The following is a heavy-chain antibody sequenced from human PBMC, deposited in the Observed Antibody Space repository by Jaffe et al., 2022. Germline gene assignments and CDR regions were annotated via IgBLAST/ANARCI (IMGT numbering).Heavy chain of an antibody. D-gene: IGHD3-3*01. Sequence: EVQLLESGGGLVQPGGSLRLSCAASGFTFSSYAMSWVRQAPGKGLEWVSAISGSGGSTYYADSVKGRFTISRDNSKNTLYLQMNSLRAEDTAVYYCAKSHKGPSITIFGVVIWASFDYWGQGTLVTVSS. CDR2: ISGSGGST. CDR3: AKSHKGPSITIFGVVIWASFDY. CDR1: GFTFSSYA. J-gene: IGHJ4*02. V-gene: IGHV3-23*01.